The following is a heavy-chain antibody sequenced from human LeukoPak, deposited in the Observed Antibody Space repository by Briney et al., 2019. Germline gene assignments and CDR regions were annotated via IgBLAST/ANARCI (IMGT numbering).Heavy chain of an antibody. CDR2: IIPILGIA. CDR3: AREAGSYGLYYFDY. J-gene: IGHJ4*02. D-gene: IGHD5-18*01. V-gene: IGHV1-69*04. CDR1: RGTFSSYT. Sequence: SVKVSCKASRGTFSSYTISWVRQAPGQGLEWMERIIPILGIANYAQKFQGRVTITADKSTSTAYMELSSLRSEDTAVYYCAREAGSYGLYYFDYWGQGTLVTVSS.